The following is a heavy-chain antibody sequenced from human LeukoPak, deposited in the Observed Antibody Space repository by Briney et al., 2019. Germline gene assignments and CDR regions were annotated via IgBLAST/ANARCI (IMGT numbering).Heavy chain of an antibody. J-gene: IGHJ4*02. Sequence: PSETLSLTCTVSGGSISSYYWSWLRQPPGKGLEWIGYIYYSGSTDYNPSLKSRVTISVDTSKNQFSLKLSFVTAADTAVYYCARTHAFGYSYGPYFDFWGQGTLVTVSS. CDR2: IYYSGST. D-gene: IGHD5-18*01. CDR3: ARTHAFGYSYGPYFDF. V-gene: IGHV4-59*08. CDR1: GGSISSYY.